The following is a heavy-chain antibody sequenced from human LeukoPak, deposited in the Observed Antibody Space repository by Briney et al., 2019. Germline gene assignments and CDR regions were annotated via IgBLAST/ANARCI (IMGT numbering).Heavy chain of an antibody. Sequence: PGGSLRLSCAASEFTFSTSGMHWVRQAPGKGLEWVAVIWYDGSNKHYAESVKGRFSISRDNSKSTLYLQMNSLRAEDTAVYYCARARGVSTGYRPIDYWGQGTLVTVSS. D-gene: IGHD3-22*01. J-gene: IGHJ4*02. V-gene: IGHV3-33*01. CDR1: EFTFSTSG. CDR3: ARARGVSTGYRPIDY. CDR2: IWYDGSNK.